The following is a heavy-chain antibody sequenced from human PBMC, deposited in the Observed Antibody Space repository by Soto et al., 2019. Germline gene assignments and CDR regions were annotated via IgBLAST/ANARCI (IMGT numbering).Heavy chain of an antibody. CDR1: GYNFNDYF. D-gene: IGHD1-1*01. CDR3: AAETGADTFDY. J-gene: IGHJ4*02. V-gene: IGHV1-2*02. CDR2: IRPKSGET. Sequence: QVQLVQSGAEVEEPGASVKVSCKASGYNFNDYFMHWMRQAPGQGLEWMGWIRPKSGETKYEQKFQVRVTMTSDTSISTAYMQLTMVTSDDTAVYFCAAETGADTFDYWGQGTLVTVST.